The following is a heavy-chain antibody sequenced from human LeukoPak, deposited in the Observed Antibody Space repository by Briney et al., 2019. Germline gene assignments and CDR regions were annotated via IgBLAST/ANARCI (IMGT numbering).Heavy chain of an antibody. CDR3: ARGGSLNTAMVAGMDV. D-gene: IGHD5-18*01. CDR2: INHSGST. J-gene: IGHJ6*04. Sequence: SETLSLTCAVYGGSFSNYYWSWIRQPPGKGLEWIGEINHSGSTNYNPSLKSRVTISVDTSKNQFSLKLSSVTAADTAAYYCARGGSLNTAMVAGMDVWGKGTTVTVSS. CDR1: GGSFSNYY. V-gene: IGHV4-34*01.